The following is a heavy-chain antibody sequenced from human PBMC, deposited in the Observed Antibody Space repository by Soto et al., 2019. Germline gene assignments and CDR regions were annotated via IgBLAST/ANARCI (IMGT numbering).Heavy chain of an antibody. Sequence: QVQLVQSGAEVKKPGASVKVSCKASGYTFTSYDINWVRQATGQGLEWMGWMNPNSGNTGYAQKFQGRITMTRNTSIRPAYMGLGSLGSEATAVYSCAGEGVGGRDVWGHGTTVTVSS. CDR2: MNPNSGNT. V-gene: IGHV1-8*01. CDR1: GYTFTSYD. J-gene: IGHJ6*02. CDR3: AGEGVGGRDV. D-gene: IGHD3-10*01.